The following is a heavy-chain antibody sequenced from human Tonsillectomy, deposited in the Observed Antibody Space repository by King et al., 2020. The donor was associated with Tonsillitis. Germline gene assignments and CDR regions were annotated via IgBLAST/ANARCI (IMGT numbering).Heavy chain of an antibody. V-gene: IGHV3-48*02. J-gene: IGHJ3*01. CDR1: GFSFSDYS. CDR2: IRSSSSII. D-gene: IGHD2-15*01. CDR3: ARDTPEGAIGASLDY. Sequence: VQLVESGGGLVQPGGSLRLSCAASGFSFSDYSMNWVRQAPGKGLEWISYIRSSSSIISYAVSVKERFTISRDNAKNLLYLQMNSLRDEDTAVYFCARDTPEGAIGASLDYWGQGTTVTVSS.